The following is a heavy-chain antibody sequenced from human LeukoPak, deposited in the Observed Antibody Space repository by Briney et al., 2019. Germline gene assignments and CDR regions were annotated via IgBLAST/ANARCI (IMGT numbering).Heavy chain of an antibody. CDR2: INPSGGST. CDR3: ARDGAAATKRGHFDY. CDR1: GYRFTSYY. J-gene: IGHJ4*02. Sequence: ASVKVSCKASGYRFTSYYLHWVRQAPGQGLEWMGVINPSGGSTTYGQKFQGRVTMTRDTSTLTAYIELSSLRSDDTAMYYCARDGAAATKRGHFDYWGQGTLVTVSS. V-gene: IGHV1-46*01. D-gene: IGHD1-26*01.